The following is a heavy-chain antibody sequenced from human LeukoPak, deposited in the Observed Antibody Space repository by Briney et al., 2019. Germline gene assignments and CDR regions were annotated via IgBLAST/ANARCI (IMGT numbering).Heavy chain of an antibody. CDR1: GASVTSGGFY. D-gene: IGHD3-10*01. CDR3: ARHSGSGSLSRPFDP. CDR2: IYYTGST. V-gene: IGHV4-39*01. Sequence: PSETLSLTCSVSGASVTSGGFYWVWLRQSPGKGLEWIATIYYTGSTYYDPSLKSRVTISIDTSKNQFSLNVRSVSAADTAVYYCARHSGSGSLSRPFDPWGQGTLVTVTS. J-gene: IGHJ5*02.